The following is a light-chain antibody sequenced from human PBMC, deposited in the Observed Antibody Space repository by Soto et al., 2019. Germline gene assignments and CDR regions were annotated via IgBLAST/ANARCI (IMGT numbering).Light chain of an antibody. CDR3: HQYNSWPLA. J-gene: IGKJ4*01. Sequence: EIVVTQSPATLSVSPGDRVTLSCRASQSVRSNSAWYQQKPGQAPRLLIYGASIRATGIPARFSGSGYGTEFTLTISSLQSEDFAVYYCHQYNSWPLAFGGGTKVDI. CDR1: QSVRSN. V-gene: IGKV3-15*01. CDR2: GAS.